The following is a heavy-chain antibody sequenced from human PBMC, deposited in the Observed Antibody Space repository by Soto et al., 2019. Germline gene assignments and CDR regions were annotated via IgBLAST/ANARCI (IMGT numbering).Heavy chain of an antibody. Sequence: HPGGSLRLSCAASGFIFSTYGIHWVRQAPGKGLDWVAVISYDASGILYGDSVRGRFAISRDNSKNMVYLQMNSLRAEDTAVYYCVKSDLHFPFFDYWGQGTPVTVSS. V-gene: IGHV3-30*18. D-gene: IGHD3-3*02. CDR2: ISYDASGI. J-gene: IGHJ4*02. CDR1: GFIFSTYG. CDR3: VKSDLHFPFFDY.